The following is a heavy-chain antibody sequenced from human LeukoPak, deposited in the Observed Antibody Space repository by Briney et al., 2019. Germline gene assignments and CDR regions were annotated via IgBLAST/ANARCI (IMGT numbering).Heavy chain of an antibody. V-gene: IGHV5-51*01. CDR3: ARLSSGYYYDSSGYYYFDY. Sequence: GGSLKISCKGSGYSFTSYWIGWVRQMPGKGLEWVGIIYPGESDTRYSPSFQGQVTISADKSISTAYLQWSSLKASDTAMYYCARLSSGYYYDSSGYYYFDYWGQGTLVTVSS. D-gene: IGHD3-22*01. J-gene: IGHJ4*02. CDR2: IYPGESDT. CDR1: GYSFTSYW.